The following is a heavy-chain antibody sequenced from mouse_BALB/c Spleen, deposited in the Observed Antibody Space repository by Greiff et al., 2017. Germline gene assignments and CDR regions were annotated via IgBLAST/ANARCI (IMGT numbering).Heavy chain of an antibody. D-gene: IGHD4-1*01. CDR3: TRDWDGY. CDR1: GFTFSNYW. Sequence: EVKVEESGGGLVQPGGSMKLSCVASGFTFSNYWMNWVRQSPEKGLEWVAEIRLKSNNYATHYAESVKGRFTISRDDSKSSVYLQMNNLRAEDTGIYYCTRDWDGYWGQGTTLTVSS. V-gene: IGHV6-6*02. J-gene: IGHJ2*01. CDR2: IRLKSNNYAT.